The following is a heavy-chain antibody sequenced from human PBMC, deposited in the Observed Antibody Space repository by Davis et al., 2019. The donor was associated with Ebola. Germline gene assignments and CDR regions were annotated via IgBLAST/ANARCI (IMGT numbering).Heavy chain of an antibody. Sequence: GGSLRLSCAASGFTFSSYGMHWVRQAPGKGLEWVAFIRYDGSNKYYADSVKGRFTISRDNSRNTLYLQMNSLRAEDTAVYYCATTGTYCTNGVCSPTNWLDPWGQGTLVTVSS. V-gene: IGHV3-30*02. J-gene: IGHJ5*02. CDR3: ATTGTYCTNGVCSPTNWLDP. CDR1: GFTFSSYG. D-gene: IGHD2-8*01. CDR2: IRYDGSNK.